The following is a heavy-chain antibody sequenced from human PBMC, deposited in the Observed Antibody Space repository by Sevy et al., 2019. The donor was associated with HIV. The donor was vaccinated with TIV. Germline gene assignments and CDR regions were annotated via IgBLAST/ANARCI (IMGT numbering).Heavy chain of an antibody. J-gene: IGHJ6*02. CDR3: ARLNGFEPYSYYALDV. V-gene: IGHV5-51*01. Sequence: GESLKISCEGSGYSFTHYWIAWVRQIPGKGLDWLGIIYPGDPAPTYSPSFQGRVTIAADKSINIAYLQWSRLRASDTAIYYCARLNGFEPYSYYALDVWGQGTTVTVSS. CDR1: GYSFTHYW. D-gene: IGHD5-12*01. CDR2: IYPGDPAP.